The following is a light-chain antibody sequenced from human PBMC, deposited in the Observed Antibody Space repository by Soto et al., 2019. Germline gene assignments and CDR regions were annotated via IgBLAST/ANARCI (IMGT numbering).Light chain of an antibody. CDR3: QQDNTRPRT. V-gene: IGKV3-15*01. Sequence: EIVMTQSPATLSVSTGERATLSCRASQGIKDYVAWFQQKPGQAPRLLIYGASTRATAIPARFSGSGSGTEFTLSIIRLHSEDFGVYYCQQDNTRPRTLGQATKVDIK. CDR1: QGIKDY. J-gene: IGKJ1*01. CDR2: GAS.